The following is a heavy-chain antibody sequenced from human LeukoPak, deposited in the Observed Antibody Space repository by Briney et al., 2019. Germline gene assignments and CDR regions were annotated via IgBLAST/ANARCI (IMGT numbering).Heavy chain of an antibody. V-gene: IGHV3-30*18. CDR3: AKDRVKITFGGVIAPFDY. CDR2: ISYDGSNK. CDR1: GFPFSSYG. Sequence: GGSLRLSCAASGFPFSSYGMHWVRQAPGKGLEWVAVISYDGSNKYYADSVKGRFTISRDNSKNTLYLQMNSLRAEDTAVYYCAKDRVKITFGGVIAPFDYWGQGTPVTVPS. D-gene: IGHD3-16*02. J-gene: IGHJ4*02.